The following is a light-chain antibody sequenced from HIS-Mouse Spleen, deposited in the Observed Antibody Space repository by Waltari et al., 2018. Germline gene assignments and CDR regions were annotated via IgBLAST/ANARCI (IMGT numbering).Light chain of an antibody. CDR1: ALPKNY. V-gene: IGLV3-10*01. J-gene: IGLJ2*01. Sequence: SYELTQPPSVSVSPGQTARITCSGDALPKNYAYWYQQKSGQAPVLVLYEDSKRPSGIPDGCAGSSSGTMATLTISGAQVEDEADYYCYSTDSSGNHRVFGGGTKLTVL. CDR3: YSTDSSGNHRV. CDR2: EDS.